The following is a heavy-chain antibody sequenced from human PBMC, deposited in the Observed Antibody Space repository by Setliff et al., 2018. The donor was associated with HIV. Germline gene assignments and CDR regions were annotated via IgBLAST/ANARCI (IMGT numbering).Heavy chain of an antibody. Sequence: ASVKVSCKASATFTDYYMHWMRQAPGRGLEWMGWIYPKSGDTNYEQKFQGRVTLTRDTSISTAYMEVSNLRSDDTAVYYCAREHFWSGYYSYDAFDIWGQGTMVTVSS. V-gene: IGHV1-2*02. CDR2: IYPKSGDT. CDR1: ATFTDYY. CDR3: AREHFWSGYYSYDAFDI. D-gene: IGHD3-3*02. J-gene: IGHJ3*02.